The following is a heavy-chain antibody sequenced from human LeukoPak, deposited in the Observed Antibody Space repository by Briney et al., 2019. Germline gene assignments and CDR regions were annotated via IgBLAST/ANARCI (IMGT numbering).Heavy chain of an antibody. CDR1: GFALKSYS. V-gene: IGHV3-21*01. CDR3: AKRPAVEMGQGLDY. Sequence: PGGSLRLSCAGSGFALKSYSLSWVRQAPGKGLEWVSSISSTSAYIYYADSVKGRFTISRDNSKNTLYLQLNSLRTEDTAVYYCAKRPAVEMGQGLDYWGQGTLVTVSS. D-gene: IGHD5-24*01. CDR2: ISSTSAYI. J-gene: IGHJ4*02.